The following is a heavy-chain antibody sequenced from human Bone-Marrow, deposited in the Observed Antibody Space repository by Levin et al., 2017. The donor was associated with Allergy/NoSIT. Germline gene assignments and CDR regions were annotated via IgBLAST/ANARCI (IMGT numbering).Heavy chain of an antibody. CDR1: GFTFTSYA. CDR2: IWSDGSTK. J-gene: IGHJ6*02. V-gene: IGHV3-33*01. D-gene: IGHD3-16*01. Sequence: PGGSLRLSCAASGFTFTSYAMHWVRQAPGKGLEWVALIWSDGSTKYFADSVKGRVTISRDSSKNTVYLQMNSLRVDDTAVYYCARDTAGYDYALDVWGQGTTVTVSS. CDR3: ARDTAGYDYALDV.